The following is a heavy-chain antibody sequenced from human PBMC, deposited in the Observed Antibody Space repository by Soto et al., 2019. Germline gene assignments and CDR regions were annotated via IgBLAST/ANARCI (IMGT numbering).Heavy chain of an antibody. CDR3: ARDREDGSGSYGYYYYGMDV. D-gene: IGHD3-10*01. J-gene: IGHJ6*02. V-gene: IGHV6-1*01. CDR2: TYYRSKWYN. CDR1: GDSVSSNSAA. Sequence: SQTLSLTCAISGDSVSSNSAAWNWIRQPPSRGLEWLGRTYYRSKWYNDYAVSVKSRITINPDTSKNQFSLQLNSVTPEDTAVYYCARDREDGSGSYGYYYYGMDVWGQGTTVTVSS.